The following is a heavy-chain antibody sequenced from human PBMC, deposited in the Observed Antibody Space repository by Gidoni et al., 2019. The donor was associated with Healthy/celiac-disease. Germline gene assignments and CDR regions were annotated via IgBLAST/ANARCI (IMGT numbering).Heavy chain of an antibody. Sequence: QLQLQESGPGLVKPSETLSLTCTVSGGSISSSSYYWGWIRQPPGKGLEWIGSIYYSGSTYYNPSLKSRVTISVDTSKNQFSLKLSSVTAADTAVYYCARVLAAAGTLGYFQHWGQGTLVTVSS. CDR2: IYYSGST. CDR3: ARVLAAAGTLGYFQH. J-gene: IGHJ1*01. D-gene: IGHD6-13*01. V-gene: IGHV4-39*07. CDR1: GGSISSSSYY.